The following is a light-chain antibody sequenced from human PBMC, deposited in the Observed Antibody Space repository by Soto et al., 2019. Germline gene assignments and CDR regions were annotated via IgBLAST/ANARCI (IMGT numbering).Light chain of an antibody. V-gene: IGKV3-15*01. Sequence: EIVMTQSPATLSVSPGKRATLSWRASQSVSSNLAWYQQKPGQAPRLLIYGASTRATGIPARFSGSGSGTEFTLTISSMQSEDFAVYYCQQYTNWWTFGQGTKVEIK. CDR2: GAS. J-gene: IGKJ1*01. CDR3: QQYTNWWT. CDR1: QSVSSN.